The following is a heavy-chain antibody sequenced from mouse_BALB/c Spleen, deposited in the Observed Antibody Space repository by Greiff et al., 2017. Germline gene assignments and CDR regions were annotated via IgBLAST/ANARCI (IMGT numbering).Heavy chain of an antibody. V-gene: IGHV2-5-1*01. CDR3: AKNTLYGNYGAWFAY. J-gene: IGHJ3*01. Sequence: QVQLKESGPSLVQPSQSLSITCTVSGFSLTSYGVHWVRQSPGKGLEWLGVIWRGGSTDYNAAFMSRLSITKDNSKSQVFFKMNSLQADDTAIYYCAKNTLYGNYGAWFAYWGQGTLVTVSA. D-gene: IGHD2-1*01. CDR1: GFSLTSYG. CDR2: IWRGGST.